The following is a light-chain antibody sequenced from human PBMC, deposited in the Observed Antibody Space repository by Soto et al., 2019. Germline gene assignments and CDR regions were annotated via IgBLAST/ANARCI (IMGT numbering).Light chain of an antibody. V-gene: IGKV1-5*03. J-gene: IGKJ2*01. Sequence: DIQMTQSPSTLSASVGDRVTITCRASQSISSWLAWYQQKPGKAPKLLIYKASSLEGGVPSRFSGSGSGTEFNLTISSLQPDDFATYYCQHYNSSFGQGTKLEIK. CDR1: QSISSW. CDR2: KAS. CDR3: QHYNSS.